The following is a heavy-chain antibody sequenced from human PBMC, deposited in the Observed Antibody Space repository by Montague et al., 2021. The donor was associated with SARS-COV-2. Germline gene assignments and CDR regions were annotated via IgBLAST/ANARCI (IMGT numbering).Heavy chain of an antibody. Sequence: SLRLSCAASGFTFTNYAIAWVRTAPGRGLEWVYTLSGYGDATYYADSAKGRFTISRDNSGDTVYLQIDYVRGEDTAVYFCARGGRTNVWYEKWFDSWGQGTLVTVSS. CDR1: GFTFTNYA. CDR3: ARGGRTNVWYEKWFDS. J-gene: IGHJ5*01. D-gene: IGHD2-2*01. V-gene: IGHV3-23*01. CDR2: LSGYGDAT.